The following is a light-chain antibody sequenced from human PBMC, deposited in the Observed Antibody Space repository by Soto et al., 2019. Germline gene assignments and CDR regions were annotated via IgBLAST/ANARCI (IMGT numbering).Light chain of an antibody. V-gene: IGLV1-44*01. CDR2: INS. CDR3: AAWDDSLNGRWV. J-gene: IGLJ3*02. CDR1: ASNIGSNT. Sequence: QAVVTQPPSASGTPGQRVTISCSGGASNIGSNTVNWYQQLPGTAPKLLIYINSQRPSGVPDRFSGSKSGTSASLAISGLQSEDEADYYCAAWDDSLNGRWVFGGGTKVTVL.